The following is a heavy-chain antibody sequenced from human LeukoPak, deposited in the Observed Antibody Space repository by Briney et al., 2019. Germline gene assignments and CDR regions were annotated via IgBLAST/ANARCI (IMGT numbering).Heavy chain of an antibody. CDR1: GLTFSNAC. Sequence: GGSLRLSCAASGLTFSNACMSWVRQAPGKGLEWVGRIKSKTEGGTTDYAAPVKGRFTISRDDSKNTLYLQMNSLETEDTAVYYCTTAMVVTAILYFQHWGQGTLVTVSS. CDR2: IKSKTEGGTT. D-gene: IGHD2-21*02. J-gene: IGHJ1*01. CDR3: TTAMVVTAILYFQH. V-gene: IGHV3-15*01.